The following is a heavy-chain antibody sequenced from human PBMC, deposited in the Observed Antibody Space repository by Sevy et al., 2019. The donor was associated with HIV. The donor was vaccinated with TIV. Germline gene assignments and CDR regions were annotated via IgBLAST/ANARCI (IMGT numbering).Heavy chain of an antibody. D-gene: IGHD1-1*01. J-gene: IGHJ1*01. Sequence: GGSLRLSCATSGFTFSSYSMHWVRQAPGKGLEWVATISYDGINKHYADSVKGRFTISRDNFKNSLRVEDTAVYFCALERLSSDVAEYFQNWGQGTLVTVSS. CDR3: ALERLSSDVAEYFQN. CDR1: GFTFSSYS. V-gene: IGHV3-30-3*01. CDR2: ISYDGINK.